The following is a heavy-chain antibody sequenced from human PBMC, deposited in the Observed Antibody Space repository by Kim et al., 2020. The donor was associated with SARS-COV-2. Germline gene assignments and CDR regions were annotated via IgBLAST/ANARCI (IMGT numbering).Heavy chain of an antibody. CDR3: AKHGGLGYCSSTSCYMGGYYYYGMDV. V-gene: IGHV3-23*01. CDR1: GFTFSSYA. CDR2: ISGSGGST. D-gene: IGHD2-2*02. J-gene: IGHJ6*02. Sequence: GGSLRLSCAASGFTFSSYAMSWVRQAPGKGLEWVSAISGSGGSTYYADSVKGRFTISRDNSKNTLYLQMNSLRAEDTAVYYCAKHGGLGYCSSTSCYMGGYYYYGMDVWGQGTTVTVSS.